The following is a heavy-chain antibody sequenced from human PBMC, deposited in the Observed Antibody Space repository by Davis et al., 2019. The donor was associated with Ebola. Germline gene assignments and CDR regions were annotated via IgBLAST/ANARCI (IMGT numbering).Heavy chain of an antibody. CDR1: GFTFSNSW. J-gene: IGHJ4*02. CDR2: IQSDGSHI. Sequence: GESLKISCAASGFTFSNSWMSWVRQSPGKGLEWVANIQSDGSHIYYVDSVKGRFTISRDNAKNSLYLQMNSLRVEDTAMYYCAREMRGTADSHWGQGTLVTVSP. CDR3: AREMRGTADSH. V-gene: IGHV3-7*01. D-gene: IGHD1/OR15-1a*01.